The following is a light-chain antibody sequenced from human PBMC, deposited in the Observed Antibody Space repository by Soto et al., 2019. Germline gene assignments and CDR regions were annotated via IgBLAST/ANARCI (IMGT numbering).Light chain of an antibody. CDR1: QSVSSY. V-gene: IGKV3-11*01. J-gene: IGKJ2*03. Sequence: EIVLTQSPATLSLSPGERATLSCRACQSVSSYLAWYQQKPGQAPRLLIYDASNRATGIPARFSGSGSGTDFTLTISSLEPEDFAVYYCQQRSGFGQGTKLEIK. CDR2: DAS. CDR3: QQRSG.